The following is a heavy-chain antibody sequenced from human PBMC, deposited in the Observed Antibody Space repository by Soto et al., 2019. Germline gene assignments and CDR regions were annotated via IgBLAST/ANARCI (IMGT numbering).Heavy chain of an antibody. V-gene: IGHV4-59*08. CDR1: GASISSYY. D-gene: IGHD6-19*01. CDR2: IYYSGTT. CDR3: GRHDSSGWYGRYFDY. Sequence: QVQLQESGPRLVKSSETLSLTCNVSGASISSYYWSWIRQAPGKGLEWIGYIYYSGTTNYNPSLSTRGTRSVATSKNQFSLNLSSVTAADTAVYFCGRHDSSGWYGRYFDYWCQGILVTVSS. J-gene: IGHJ4*02.